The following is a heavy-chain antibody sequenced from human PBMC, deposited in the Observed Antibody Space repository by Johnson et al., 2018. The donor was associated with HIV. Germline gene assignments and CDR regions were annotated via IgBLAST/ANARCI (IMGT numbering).Heavy chain of an antibody. CDR1: GFTYDDYA. CDR2: IYSGGST. CDR3: ARDRERYNWNLGAFDI. V-gene: IGHV3-53*01. Sequence: EVQLVESGGGLVQPGRSLRLSCAASGFTYDDYAMHWVRQAPGKGLEWVSGIYSGGSTYYADSVKGRFTISRDNSKNTLYLQMNSLRAEDTAVYYCARDRERYNWNLGAFDIWGQGTMDTVSS. J-gene: IGHJ3*02. D-gene: IGHD1-20*01.